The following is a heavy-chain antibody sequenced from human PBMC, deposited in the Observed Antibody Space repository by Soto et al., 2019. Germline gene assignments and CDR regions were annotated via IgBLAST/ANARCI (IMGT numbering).Heavy chain of an antibody. D-gene: IGHD3-10*01. CDR2: IYYSGST. CDR1: GGSISSYY. J-gene: IGHJ6*02. V-gene: IGHV4-59*01. Sequence: QVQLQESGPGLVKPSETLSLTCTVSGGSISSYYWSWIRQPPGKGLEWIGDIYYSGSTNYNPSLKSRVTISVDTSKNQFSLKLSSVTAADTAVYYCARGLTYYYGSGSLYYYYYGMDVWGQGTTVTVAS. CDR3: ARGLTYYYGSGSLYYYYYGMDV.